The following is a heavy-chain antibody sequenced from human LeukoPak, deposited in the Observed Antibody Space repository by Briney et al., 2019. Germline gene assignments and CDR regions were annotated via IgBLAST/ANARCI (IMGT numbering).Heavy chain of an antibody. V-gene: IGHV1-2*02. Sequence: ASVKVSCKASGYTFTGYYMHWVRQSPGQGLECMGWINPNSGGTNYAQKFQGRVTMTRDTSISTAYMELIRLRSDDTAVYYCARSGSGWSDGRGWFDPWGQGTLVTVSS. CDR1: GYTFTGYY. CDR3: ARSGSGWSDGRGWFDP. J-gene: IGHJ5*02. CDR2: INPNSGGT. D-gene: IGHD6-19*01.